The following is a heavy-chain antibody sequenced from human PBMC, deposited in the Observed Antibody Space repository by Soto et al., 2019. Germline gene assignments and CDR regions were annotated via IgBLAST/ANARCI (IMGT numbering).Heavy chain of an antibody. J-gene: IGHJ4*02. V-gene: IGHV1-3*01. CDR3: ARGSSVVVITTPLDY. Sequence: ASVKVSCKASGYTFTSYAMHWVRQAPGQRLEWMGWINAGNGNTKYSQKFQGRVTITRDTSASTAYMELRSLRSDDTAVYYCARGSSVVVITTPLDYWGQGTLVTVSS. D-gene: IGHD3-22*01. CDR2: INAGNGNT. CDR1: GYTFTSYA.